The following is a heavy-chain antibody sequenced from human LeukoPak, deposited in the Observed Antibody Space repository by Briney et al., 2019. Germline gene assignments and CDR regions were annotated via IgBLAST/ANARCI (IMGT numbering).Heavy chain of an antibody. CDR1: GGSFSGYY. J-gene: IGHJ5*02. CDR2: INHSGST. D-gene: IGHD3-3*01. CDR3: ARGLTIFGVVISDP. Sequence: PSETLSLTCAVYGGSFSGYYWSWIRQPPGKGLEWIGEINHSGSTNYNPSLKSRVTISVDTSKNQFSLKLSSVPAADTAVYYCARGLTIFGVVISDPWGQGTLVTVSS. V-gene: IGHV4-34*01.